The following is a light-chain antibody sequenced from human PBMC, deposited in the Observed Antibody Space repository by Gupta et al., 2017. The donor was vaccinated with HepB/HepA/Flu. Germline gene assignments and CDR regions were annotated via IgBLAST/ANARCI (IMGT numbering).Light chain of an antibody. V-gene: IGKV3-15*01. CDR1: QSVFSN. J-gene: IGKJ1*01. CDR3: QYYNNWPRT. CDR2: GAS. Sequence: ERVLTKSPATLSVSPGERATLSCRASQSVFSNLAWFQQKPGQAPRLLIYGASTSATGIPARFSGSGSGTEFTLTISSLQSEAFAVYYCQYYNNWPRTFGQGTKVEIK.